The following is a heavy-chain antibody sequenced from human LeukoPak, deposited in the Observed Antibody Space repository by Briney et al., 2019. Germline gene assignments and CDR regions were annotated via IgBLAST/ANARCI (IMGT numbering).Heavy chain of an antibody. J-gene: IGHJ6*02. Sequence: ASVKVSCKASGYTFTGYYMHWVRQAPGQGLEWMGRINPNSGGTNYAQKFQGRVTMTRDTSISTAYMELSRLRSDDTAVYYCATGVRKFCSSTSCYPYYYYGMDVWGQGTTVTVSS. CDR3: ATGVRKFCSSTSCYPYYYYGMDV. CDR1: GYTFTGYY. D-gene: IGHD2-2*01. CDR2: INPNSGGT. V-gene: IGHV1-2*06.